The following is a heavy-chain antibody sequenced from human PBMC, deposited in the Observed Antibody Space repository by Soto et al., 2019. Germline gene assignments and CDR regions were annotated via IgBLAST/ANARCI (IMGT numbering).Heavy chain of an antibody. J-gene: IGHJ6*02. D-gene: IGHD3-3*01. V-gene: IGHV3-33*01. CDR2: IWYDGSNK. CDR1: GFNFSSYG. Sequence: GGSLRLSCAASGFNFSSYGMHWVRQAPGKGLEWVAVIWYDGSNKYYADSVKGRFTISRDNSKNTLYLQMNSLRAEDTAVYYCARGSYDFWSGYYRRSYYYYGMDVWGQGTTVTVSS. CDR3: ARGSYDFWSGYYRRSYYYYGMDV.